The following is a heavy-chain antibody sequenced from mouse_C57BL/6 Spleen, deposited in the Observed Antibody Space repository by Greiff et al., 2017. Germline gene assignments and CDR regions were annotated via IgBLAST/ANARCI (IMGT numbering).Heavy chain of an antibody. CDR1: GYTFTDYE. CDR3: TRDDYDGFAY. V-gene: IGHV1-15*01. J-gene: IGHJ3*01. D-gene: IGHD2-4*01. CDR2: IDPETGGT. Sequence: QVQLQQSGAELVRPGASVTLSCKASGYTFTDYEMHWVKQTPVHGLEWIGAIDPETGGTAYNQKFKGQAILTADKSSRTSYMEIRTLTSEDSAVYYCTRDDYDGFAYWGQGTLVTVSA.